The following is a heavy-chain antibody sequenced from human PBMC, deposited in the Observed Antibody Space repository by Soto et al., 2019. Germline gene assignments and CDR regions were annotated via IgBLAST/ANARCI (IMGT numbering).Heavy chain of an antibody. CDR1: GFTFDDYG. CDR3: ARDPPFFPRDYSQDAFDI. Sequence: GGSLRLSCAASGFTFDDYGMSWVRQAPGKGLEWVSGINWNGGSTGYADSVKGRFTISRDNAKNSLYLQMNSLRAEDTALYYCARDPPFFPRDYSQDAFDIWGQGTMVTVSS. CDR2: INWNGGST. J-gene: IGHJ3*02. V-gene: IGHV3-20*04. D-gene: IGHD6-13*01.